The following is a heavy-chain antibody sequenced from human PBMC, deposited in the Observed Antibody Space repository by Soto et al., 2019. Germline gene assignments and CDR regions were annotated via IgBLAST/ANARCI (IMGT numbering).Heavy chain of an antibody. Sequence: QVQLVQSGAEVKKPGSSVTVSCKASGGTFSSYTISWVRQAPGQGLEWMRRIIRILGIANYAQKFQGRVTICADNSTRTAYMELSRLRSDDTGVYYCARERDYGGYVDSWGQATLVTVSS. CDR2: IIRILGIA. CDR3: ARERDYGGYVDS. D-gene: IGHD4-17*01. V-gene: IGHV1-69*02. J-gene: IGHJ4*02. CDR1: GGTFSSYT.